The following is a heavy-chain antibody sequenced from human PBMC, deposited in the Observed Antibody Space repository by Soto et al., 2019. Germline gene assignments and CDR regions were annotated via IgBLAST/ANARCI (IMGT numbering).Heavy chain of an antibody. V-gene: IGHV4-39*01. CDR2: IYFNGDT. Sequence: SETLSLTCNVSGVSISYTSYYWGWIRHPPGKGLEWIGTIYFNGDTFYNPSLKSRLTISVDTSKNQISLRLTSVTAADTAVYYCARQGSYWGQGTLVTVSS. CDR1: GVSISYTSYY. J-gene: IGHJ4*02. CDR3: ARQGSY.